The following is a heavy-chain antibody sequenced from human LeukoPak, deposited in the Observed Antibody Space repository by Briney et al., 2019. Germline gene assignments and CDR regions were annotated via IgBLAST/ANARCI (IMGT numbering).Heavy chain of an antibody. CDR2: INSDGSST. Sequence: GGSLRLSCAASGFTFSSYWMHWVRQAPGKGLVWVSRINSDGSSTSYADSVKGRFTISRDNAKNSLYLQMNSLRAEDTAVYYCARDIASSSWYQYFQHWGQGTLVTVSS. V-gene: IGHV3-74*01. D-gene: IGHD6-13*01. CDR1: GFTFSSYW. CDR3: ARDIASSSWYQYFQH. J-gene: IGHJ1*01.